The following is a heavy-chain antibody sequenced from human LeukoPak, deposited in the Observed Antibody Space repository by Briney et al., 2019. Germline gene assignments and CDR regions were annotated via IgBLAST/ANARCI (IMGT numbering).Heavy chain of an antibody. CDR1: GYTFTSYG. V-gene: IGHV1-18*01. Sequence: ASVKVSCTASGYTFTSYGISWVRQAPGQGLEWMGWISAYNGNTNYAQKLQGRVTMTTDTSTSTAYMELRSLRSDDTAVYYCARDRGLHNYGSYGMDVWGQGTTVTVSS. D-gene: IGHD4-11*01. J-gene: IGHJ6*02. CDR2: ISAYNGNT. CDR3: ARDRGLHNYGSYGMDV.